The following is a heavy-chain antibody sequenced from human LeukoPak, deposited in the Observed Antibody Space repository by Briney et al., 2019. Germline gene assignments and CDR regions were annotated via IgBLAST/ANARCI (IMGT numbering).Heavy chain of an antibody. CDR1: GGSISSYY. CDR2: IYYSGST. Sequence: PSETLSLTCTVSGGSISSYYWSWIRQPPGKGLEWIGYIYYSGSTNYNPSLNSRVTISVDTSKNQFSLKLSSVTAADTAVYYCARDLPDILTGGPYGMDVWGQGTTVTVSS. J-gene: IGHJ6*02. D-gene: IGHD3-9*01. CDR3: ARDLPDILTGGPYGMDV. V-gene: IGHV4-59*01.